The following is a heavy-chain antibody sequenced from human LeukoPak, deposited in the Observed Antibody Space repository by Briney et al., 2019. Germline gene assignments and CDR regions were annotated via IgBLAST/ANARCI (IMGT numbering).Heavy chain of an antibody. CDR3: ARVLSSGWEAAYYYMDV. V-gene: IGHV1-2*02. CDR2: INPNSGGT. Sequence: VKVSCKASGYTLTGYHMHWVRQAPGQGLEWMGWINPNSGGTNYAQKFQGRVTMTRDTSISTAYMELSRLRSDDTAVYYCARVLSSGWEAAYYYMDVWGKGTTVTISS. CDR1: GYTLTGYH. J-gene: IGHJ6*03. D-gene: IGHD6-19*01.